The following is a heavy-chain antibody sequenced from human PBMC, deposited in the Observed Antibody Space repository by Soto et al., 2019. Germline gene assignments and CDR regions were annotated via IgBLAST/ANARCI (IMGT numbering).Heavy chain of an antibody. CDR3: ARDSTAPRWYFAL. V-gene: IGHV3-48*01. J-gene: IGHJ2*01. CDR1: GFTFSSYS. D-gene: IGHD5-18*01. CDR2: ISSSSSTI. Sequence: PGGSLRLSCTASGFTFSSYSMNWVRQAPGKGLEWVSYISSSSSTIYYADSVKGRFTISRDNAKNSLYLQMNSLRAEDTAVYYCARDSTAPRWYFALWGRGTLVTVSS.